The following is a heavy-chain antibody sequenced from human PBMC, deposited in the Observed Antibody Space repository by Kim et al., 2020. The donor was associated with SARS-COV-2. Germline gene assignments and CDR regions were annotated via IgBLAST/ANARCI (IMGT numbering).Heavy chain of an antibody. Sequence: NPSIKSRVSISVDTSRNQFSLRLSSVTAADTAVYYCSRLWSVENSGADYWGQGILVTVSS. D-gene: IGHD1-26*01. J-gene: IGHJ4*02. CDR3: SRLWSVENSGADY. V-gene: IGHV4-39*01.